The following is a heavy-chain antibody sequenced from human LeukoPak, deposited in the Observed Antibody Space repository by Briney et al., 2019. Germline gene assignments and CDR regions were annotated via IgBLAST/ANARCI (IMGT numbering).Heavy chain of an antibody. CDR3: ARAYGVEATIDY. Sequence: SETLSLTCTVSGGSISSYYWSWIRQPPGKGLEWIGYIYYSGSTNYNPSLKSRVTISVDTSKNQFSLKLSSVTAADTAVYYCARAYGVEATIDYWGQGTLVTVSS. J-gene: IGHJ4*02. V-gene: IGHV4-59*12. CDR2: IYYSGST. D-gene: IGHD5-12*01. CDR1: GGSISSYY.